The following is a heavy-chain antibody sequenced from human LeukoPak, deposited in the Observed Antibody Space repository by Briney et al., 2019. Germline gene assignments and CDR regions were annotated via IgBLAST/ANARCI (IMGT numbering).Heavy chain of an antibody. CDR1: GGSISSGDYY. J-gene: IGHJ1*01. V-gene: IGHV4-30-4*01. D-gene: IGHD6-19*01. CDR2: IYYSGST. CDR3: ARGGWYPESFQH. Sequence: EASETLSLTCTVSGGSISSGDYYWSWIRQPPGKGLECIGYIYYSGSTYYNPSLKSRVTISVDTSKNQFSLKLSSVTAADTAVYYCARGGWYPESFQHWGQGALVTVSS.